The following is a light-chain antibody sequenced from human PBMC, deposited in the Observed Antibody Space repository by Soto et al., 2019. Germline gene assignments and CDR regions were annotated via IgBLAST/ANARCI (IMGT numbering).Light chain of an antibody. CDR3: QQYGSSPPYP. J-gene: IGKJ2*01. V-gene: IGKV3-20*01. CDR2: GAS. Sequence: EIVLTQSPGTLSLSPGKRATLSCRASQSVSSIYLAWYQQKPGQAPRLLIYGASSRATGIPDRFSGSGSGTDFTLTISRLEPEDFAVYYCQQYGSSPPYPFGQGTKLEIK. CDR1: QSVSSIY.